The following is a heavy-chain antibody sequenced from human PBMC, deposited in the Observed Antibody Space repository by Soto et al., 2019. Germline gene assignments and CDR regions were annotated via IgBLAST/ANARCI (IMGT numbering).Heavy chain of an antibody. D-gene: IGHD4-17*01. CDR1: GGSISSGDYY. Sequence: PSETLSLTCTVSGGSISSGDYYWIWIRQPPGKGLEWIGYIYYSGSTNYNPSLKSRVTISVDTSKNQFSLKLSSVTAADTAVYYCASSSDYGDYYFDYWGQGTLVTVSS. CDR2: IYYSGST. J-gene: IGHJ4*02. CDR3: ASSSDYGDYYFDY. V-gene: IGHV4-61*08.